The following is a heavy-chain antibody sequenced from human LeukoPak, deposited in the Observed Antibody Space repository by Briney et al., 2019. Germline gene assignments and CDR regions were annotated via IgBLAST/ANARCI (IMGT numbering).Heavy chain of an antibody. CDR3: AKVHRRDGYNFDY. CDR1: GFTFSSHA. V-gene: IGHV3-23*01. CDR2: ISGSGGST. J-gene: IGHJ4*02. D-gene: IGHD5-24*01. Sequence: GGSLRLSCAASGFTFSSHAMSWVRQAPGKGLEWVSAISGSGGSTYYADSVKGRFTISRDNSKNTLYLQMNSLRAEDTAVYYCAKVHRRDGYNFDYWGQGTLVTVSS.